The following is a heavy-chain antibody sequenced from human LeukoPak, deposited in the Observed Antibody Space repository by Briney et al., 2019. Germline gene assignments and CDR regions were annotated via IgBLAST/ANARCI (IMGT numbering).Heavy chain of an antibody. CDR3: ARSSTEDTAMVGGY. V-gene: IGHV4-34*01. CDR1: GGSFSGYY. J-gene: IGHJ4*02. D-gene: IGHD5-18*01. CDR2: INHSGST. Sequence: PSETLSLTCAVYGGSFSGYYWSWIRQPPGKGLEWIGEINHSGSTNYNPSLKSRVTISVDTSKNQFSLKLSSVTAADTAVYYCARSSTEDTAMVGGYWGQGTLVTVSS.